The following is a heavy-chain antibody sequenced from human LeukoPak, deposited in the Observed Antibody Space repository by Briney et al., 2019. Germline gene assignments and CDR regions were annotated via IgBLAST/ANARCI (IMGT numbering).Heavy chain of an antibody. CDR1: GFTFSSYG. CDR3: ARDLPYSSSWYCYYYGMDV. V-gene: IGHV3-30*03. Sequence: GGSLRLSCAASGFTFSSYGMHWVRQAPGKGLEWVAVISYDGSNKYYADSVKGRFTISRDNSKNTLYLQMNSLRAEDTAVYYCARDLPYSSSWYCYYYGMDVWGQGTTVTVSS. J-gene: IGHJ6*02. CDR2: ISYDGSNK. D-gene: IGHD6-13*01.